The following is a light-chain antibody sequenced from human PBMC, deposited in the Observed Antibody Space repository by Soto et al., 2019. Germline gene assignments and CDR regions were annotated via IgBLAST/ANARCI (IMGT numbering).Light chain of an antibody. V-gene: IGLV2-14*03. J-gene: IGLJ2*01. CDR2: DVT. CDR3: SAYSSTSLVI. CDR1: SSDVGGHDY. Sequence: QSALTQPASVSGSPGQTITISCTGTSSDVGGHDYVSWYQQHPGRAPKLMIYDVTHRPSGISNRFSGSKSGNTASLTSSGLQAEDEAAYYCSAYSSTSLVIFGGGTKLTVL.